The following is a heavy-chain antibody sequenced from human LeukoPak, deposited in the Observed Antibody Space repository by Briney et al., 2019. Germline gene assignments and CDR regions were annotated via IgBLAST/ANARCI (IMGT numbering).Heavy chain of an antibody. CDR2: IKSKGDGETT. CDR3: TTDLGLTMIRGVIVY. V-gene: IGHV3-15*01. J-gene: IGHJ4*02. D-gene: IGHD3-10*01. Sequence: GGSLRLSCVASGFTFTNAWMTWVRQALGKGLEWVGRIKSKGDGETTDYTAPVKGRFTMSRDDSKATLYLQMNSLAAEDTAVYYCTTDLGLTMIRGVIVYWGQGALVTVSS. CDR1: GFTFTNAW.